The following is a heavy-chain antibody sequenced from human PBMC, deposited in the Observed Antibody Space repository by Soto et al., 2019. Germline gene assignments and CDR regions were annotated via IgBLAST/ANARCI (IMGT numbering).Heavy chain of an antibody. CDR1: GFSPSTSGMR. CDR3: ARSSGQIDF. J-gene: IGHJ4*02. CDR2: IDWDDDK. D-gene: IGHD6-19*01. V-gene: IGHV2-70*04. Sequence: SGPTLVNPTQTLTLTCTFSGFSPSTSGMRVTWIRQPPGKALEWLARIDWDDDKFYSTSLKTRLTISKDTSKNQVALTMTNMDPVDTATYYCARSSGQIDFWGQGTLVTVSS.